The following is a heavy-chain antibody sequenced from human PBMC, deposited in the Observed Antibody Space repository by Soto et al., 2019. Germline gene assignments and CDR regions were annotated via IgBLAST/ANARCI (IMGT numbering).Heavy chain of an antibody. Sequence: SETLSLTCTVSGGSISSGGYYWSWIRQHPGKGLEWIGYIYYSGSTYYNPSLKSRVTISVDTSKNQFSLKMSSVTAADTALYYCARVERGTATTVVDAFDIWGPGTMVTVSS. CDR1: GGSISSGGYY. J-gene: IGHJ3*02. D-gene: IGHD1-1*01. V-gene: IGHV4-31*03. CDR3: ARVERGTATTVVDAFDI. CDR2: IYYSGST.